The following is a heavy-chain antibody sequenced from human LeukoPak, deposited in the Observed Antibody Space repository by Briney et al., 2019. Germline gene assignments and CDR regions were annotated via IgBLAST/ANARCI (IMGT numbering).Heavy chain of an antibody. Sequence: GASVKVSCKASGYTFTSYGISWVRQAPGQGLEWVGWISAYNGNTNYAQKLQGRVTMTTDTSTSTAYMELRSLRSDDTAVYYCASLRFLEWSLDYWGQGTLVTVSS. V-gene: IGHV1-18*01. CDR2: ISAYNGNT. J-gene: IGHJ4*02. CDR3: ASLRFLEWSLDY. CDR1: GYTFTSYG. D-gene: IGHD3-3*01.